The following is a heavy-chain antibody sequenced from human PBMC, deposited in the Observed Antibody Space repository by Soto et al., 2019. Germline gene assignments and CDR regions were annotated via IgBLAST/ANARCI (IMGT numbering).Heavy chain of an antibody. D-gene: IGHD3-16*01. J-gene: IGHJ5*02. CDR3: ARLPFTWGWFDP. V-gene: IGHV3-11*01. Sequence: QVQLVESGGGLVKPGGSLRLSCAASGIVFSDYMSWVRQAPGKGLEWLSYISGSGRTIYSADSVKGRFTISRDNATNSLYLQMNNVRTEDTALYYCARLPFTWGWFDPWGQGTLVTVSS. CDR1: GIVFSDY. CDR2: ISGSGRTI.